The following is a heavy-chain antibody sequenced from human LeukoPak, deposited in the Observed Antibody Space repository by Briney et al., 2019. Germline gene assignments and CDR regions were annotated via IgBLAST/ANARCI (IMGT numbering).Heavy chain of an antibody. D-gene: IGHD1-26*01. CDR1: GFTVSSNY. CDR3: AKGETWAFDY. Sequence: PGGSLRLSCAASGFTVSSNYMSWVRQAPGKGLEWVAVISYDGSNKYYADSVKGRFTISRDNSKNTLYLQMNSLRAEDTAVYYCAKGETWAFDYWGQGTLVTVSS. V-gene: IGHV3-30*18. CDR2: ISYDGSNK. J-gene: IGHJ4*02.